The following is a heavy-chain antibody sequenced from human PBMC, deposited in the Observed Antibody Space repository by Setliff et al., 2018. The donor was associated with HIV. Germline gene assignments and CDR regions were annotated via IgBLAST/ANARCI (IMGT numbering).Heavy chain of an antibody. CDR1: GFTFSNYD. V-gene: IGHV3-23*01. CDR2: ISSRGTDT. J-gene: IGHJ6*02. Sequence: GGSLRLSCAASGFTFSNYDMSWVRQAPGKGLEWVSSISSRGTDTYYADSVKGRFTISRDNSKNTLYLQMNSLRAEDTAVYYCARPYTVWVYGMDVWGQGTTVTVSS. D-gene: IGHD2-8*01. CDR3: ARPYTVWVYGMDV.